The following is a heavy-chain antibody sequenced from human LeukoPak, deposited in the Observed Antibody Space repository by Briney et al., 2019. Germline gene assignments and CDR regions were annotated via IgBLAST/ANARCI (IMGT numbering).Heavy chain of an antibody. D-gene: IGHD3-16*01. Sequence: PGGYLRLSCATSGFTFRNYWMSWVRQAPGKGLEWVADIKEDGTKQHYVDSVRGRFTISRDNAKNSLFLQMNRLRDEDTAIYYCASLWDGGHWGQGTLVTVSS. CDR2: IKEDGTKQ. CDR3: ASLWDGGH. J-gene: IGHJ4*02. V-gene: IGHV3-7*01. CDR1: GFTFRNYW.